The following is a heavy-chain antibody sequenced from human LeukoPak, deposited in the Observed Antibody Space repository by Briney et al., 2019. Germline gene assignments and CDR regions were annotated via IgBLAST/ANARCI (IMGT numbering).Heavy chain of an antibody. Sequence: GGSLRLSCAASGFTFSDYYMSWIRQAPGKGLEWVSYISSSGSTIYYADSVKGRFTISTDNANNSLYLQINSLRAEDTAVYYCARSLRNAFDIWGQGTMVTVSS. D-gene: IGHD3-3*01. V-gene: IGHV3-11*04. CDR2: ISSSGSTI. J-gene: IGHJ3*02. CDR1: GFTFSDYY. CDR3: ARSLRNAFDI.